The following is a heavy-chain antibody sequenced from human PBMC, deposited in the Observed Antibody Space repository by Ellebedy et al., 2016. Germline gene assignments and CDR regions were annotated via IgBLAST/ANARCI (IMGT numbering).Heavy chain of an antibody. CDR1: GFTFATYW. D-gene: IGHD3-9*01. J-gene: IGHJ3*02. V-gene: IGHV3-7*03. CDR2: IKEDGSDI. Sequence: GGSLRLSXAASGFTFATYWMGWVRQAPGKGLEWVANIKEDGSDIYYVDSVKGRFTISRDNSKNTLYLQMNSLRAEDTALYYCAKPPAGILTGYYAEAAFDIWGQGTMVTVSS. CDR3: AKPPAGILTGYYAEAAFDI.